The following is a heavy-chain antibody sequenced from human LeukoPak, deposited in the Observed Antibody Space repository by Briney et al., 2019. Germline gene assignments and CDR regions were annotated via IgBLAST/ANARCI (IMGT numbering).Heavy chain of an antibody. Sequence: PSETLSLTCIVSGGSISSYYWSWIRQPPGKGLEWIGYIYYSGSTNYNPSLKSRVTISVDTSKNQFSLKLSSVTAADTAVYYCARDADYGEVDWFDPWGQGTLVTVSS. CDR1: GGSISSYY. J-gene: IGHJ5*02. D-gene: IGHD4-17*01. CDR3: ARDADYGEVDWFDP. V-gene: IGHV4-59*01. CDR2: IYYSGST.